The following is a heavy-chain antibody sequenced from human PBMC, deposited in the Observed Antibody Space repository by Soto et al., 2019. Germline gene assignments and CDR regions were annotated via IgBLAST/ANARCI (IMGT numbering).Heavy chain of an antibody. J-gene: IGHJ6*02. CDR2: IYGTGNT. V-gene: IGHV4-39*01. CDR3: RSSSRYSTDV. Sequence: QLQLQESGPGLVKPSENLSVSCTVSGGSITSSFYWGWIRQHPGKGLEWIGSIYGTGNTYYNPSLKGRVTISADTSKNQFSLNLISVTAADTAVYYCRSSSRYSTDVWGQGATVTVSS. CDR1: GGSITSSFY. D-gene: IGHD6-13*01.